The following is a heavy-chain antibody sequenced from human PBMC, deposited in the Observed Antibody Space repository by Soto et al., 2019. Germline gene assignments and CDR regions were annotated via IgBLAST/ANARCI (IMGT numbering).Heavy chain of an antibody. CDR2: IYWDDDE. D-gene: IGHD3-22*01. CDR3: AHSLAYDRTGYYDYDFDY. Sequence: QITLKESGPTVVKPTQTLTLTCTFSGFSLSTPGVGVAWIRQPPGKAPEWLALIYWDDDERFSPSLRRRLTTXKXSSKTQGVPIMTNMDPVDTATYYCAHSLAYDRTGYYDYDFDYWGQGTLVTVSS. V-gene: IGHV2-5*02. CDR1: GFSLSTPGVG. J-gene: IGHJ4*02.